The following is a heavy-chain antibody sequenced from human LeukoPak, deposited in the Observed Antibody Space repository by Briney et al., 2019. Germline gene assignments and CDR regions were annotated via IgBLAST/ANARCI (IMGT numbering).Heavy chain of an antibody. CDR3: ASYFHYGDYASLWY. D-gene: IGHD4-17*01. Sequence: QPGGSLRLSCAASGFTFITYAMSWVRQAPGKGLEWVSSISENGESTYYADSVKGRFTISRDNSRNTLYLQMNSLRAEDTAVYYCASYFHYGDYASLWYWGQGTLVTVST. J-gene: IGHJ4*02. CDR2: ISENGEST. V-gene: IGHV3-23*01. CDR1: GFTFITYA.